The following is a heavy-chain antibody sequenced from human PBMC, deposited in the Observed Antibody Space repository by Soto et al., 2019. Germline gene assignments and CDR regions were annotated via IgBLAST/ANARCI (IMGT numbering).Heavy chain of an antibody. CDR3: ARDLGTTPFDY. CDR1: GFTFSSSA. CDR2: ISYDGSNK. V-gene: IGHV3-30-3*01. J-gene: IGHJ4*02. D-gene: IGHD3-16*01. Sequence: VGSLRLSCAASGFTFSSSAMNWVRQAPGKGPEWVAVISYDGSNKYYADSVKGRFTISRDNSKNTLYLQMNSLRPEDTAVYYCARDLGTTPFDYWGQGTLVTVSS.